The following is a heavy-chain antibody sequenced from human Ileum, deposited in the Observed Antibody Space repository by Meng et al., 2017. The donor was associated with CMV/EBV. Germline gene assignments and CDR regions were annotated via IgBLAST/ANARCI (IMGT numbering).Heavy chain of an antibody. CDR3: ARGPGGFGDFNFDY. V-gene: IGHV4-61*02. J-gene: IGHJ4*02. D-gene: IGHD3-16*01. CDR1: GDSISSGHYY. CDR2: IYHGGST. Sequence: VQPQESGPGLVKPSQTLSLTCTGSGDSISSGHYYWSWIRQTPGKGLEWIGRIYHGGSTNYNPSLKSRVTLSVDTSKNQFSMRLTSVTAADTAVYYCARGPGGFGDFNFDYWGQGTLVTVSS.